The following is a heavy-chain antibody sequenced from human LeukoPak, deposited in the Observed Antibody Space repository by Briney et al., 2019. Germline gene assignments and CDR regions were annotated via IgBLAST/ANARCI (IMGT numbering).Heavy chain of an antibody. J-gene: IGHJ4*02. CDR3: ARDSGYDSPYYFDY. Sequence: SETLSLTCTVSGGSIGSYYWSWIRQPPGKGLEWIGYIYYSGSTDYNPSLKSRVTISVDTSKNQFSLKLSSVTAADTAVHYCARDSGYDSPYYFDYWGQGTLVTVSS. CDR1: GGSIGSYY. D-gene: IGHD5-12*01. CDR2: IYYSGST. V-gene: IGHV4-59*01.